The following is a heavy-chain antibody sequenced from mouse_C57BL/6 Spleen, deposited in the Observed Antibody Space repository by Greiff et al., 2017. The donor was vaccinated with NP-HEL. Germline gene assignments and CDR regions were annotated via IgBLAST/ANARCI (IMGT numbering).Heavy chain of an antibody. CDR1: GFTFSSYA. CDR3: TRGHYGYDPYAMDY. D-gene: IGHD2-2*01. CDR2: ISSGGDYI. V-gene: IGHV5-9-1*02. Sequence: EVKLVESGEGLVKPGGSLKLSCAASGFTFSSYAMSWVRQTPEKRLEWVAYISSGGDYIYYADTVKGRFTISRDNARNTLYLQMSSLKSEDTAMYYCTRGHYGYDPYAMDYWGQGTSVTVSS. J-gene: IGHJ4*01.